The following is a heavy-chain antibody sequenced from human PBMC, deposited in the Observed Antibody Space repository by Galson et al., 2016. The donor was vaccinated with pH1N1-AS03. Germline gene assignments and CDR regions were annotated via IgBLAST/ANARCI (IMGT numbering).Heavy chain of an antibody. CDR2: ISSDGSNK. J-gene: IGHJ4*02. D-gene: IGHD2-21*01. Sequence: SLRLSCAGSGFTFSPYAMHWVRQAPGKGLEWVAVISSDGSNKYYSDSGKGRFTISRDNSKSTLYLQVNSLRAEDTAVYYCARKRPTYFDYWGQGTLVTVSS. CDR3: ARKRPTYFDY. CDR1: GFTFSPYA. V-gene: IGHV3-30*04.